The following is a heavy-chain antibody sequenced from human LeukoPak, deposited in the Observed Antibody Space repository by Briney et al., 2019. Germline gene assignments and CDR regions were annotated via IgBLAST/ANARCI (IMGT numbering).Heavy chain of an antibody. Sequence: PSGGPLRLSCAASGFPFSSYAMSWVRQAPGKGLEWVSAISGRGGNTFYADSVKGRFTISRDNSNNTLYLQMNSLRAEDTAVYYCAKGARSGGYYYYYYMDVWGKGTTVTVSS. CDR1: GFPFSSYA. D-gene: IGHD2-15*01. J-gene: IGHJ6*03. CDR2: ISGRGGNT. V-gene: IGHV3-23*01. CDR3: AKGARSGGYYYYYYMDV.